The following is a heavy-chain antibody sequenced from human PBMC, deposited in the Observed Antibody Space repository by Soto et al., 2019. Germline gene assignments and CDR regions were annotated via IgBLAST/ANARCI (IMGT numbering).Heavy chain of an antibody. Sequence: ASVKVSCKASGYTFTSYGISWVRQAPGQGLEWMGWISGYNGNTNYAQKLQDRVTMTTDTSTSTAYMEVRSLRADDTAVYYCARGLVMRYYYYYMDVWGKGTTVTVSS. D-gene: IGHD3-9*01. CDR3: ARGLVMRYYYYYMDV. V-gene: IGHV1-18*01. J-gene: IGHJ6*03. CDR1: GYTFTSYG. CDR2: ISGYNGNT.